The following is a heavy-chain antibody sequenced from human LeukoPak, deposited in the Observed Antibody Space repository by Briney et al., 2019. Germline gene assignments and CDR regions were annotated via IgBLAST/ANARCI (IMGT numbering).Heavy chain of an antibody. Sequence: SETLSLTCTVSGGSINSNSYYWGWIREPPGKGLEWIGSIYYSGTTYYNPSLKSRVTISVDTSKTQFSLKLSSVTAADTAVYYCARRPDGDSSSWYYFDYWGQGTLLTVSS. CDR2: IYYSGTT. V-gene: IGHV4-39*01. J-gene: IGHJ4*02. CDR3: ARRPDGDSSSWYYFDY. CDR1: GGSINSNSYY. D-gene: IGHD6-13*01.